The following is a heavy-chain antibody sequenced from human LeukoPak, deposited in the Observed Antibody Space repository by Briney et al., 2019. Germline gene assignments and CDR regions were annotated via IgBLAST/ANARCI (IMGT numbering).Heavy chain of an antibody. D-gene: IGHD2-2*01. CDR1: GGSISSGGYY. Sequence: PSETLSLTCTVSGGSISSGGYYWSWIRQPPGKGLEWIGYIYHSGSTYYNPSLKSRVTISVDTSKNQFSLKLSSVTAADTAVYYCARGRVYQLRRDFDYWGQGTLVTVSS. CDR3: ARGRVYQLRRDFDY. V-gene: IGHV4-30-2*01. CDR2: IYHSGST. J-gene: IGHJ4*02.